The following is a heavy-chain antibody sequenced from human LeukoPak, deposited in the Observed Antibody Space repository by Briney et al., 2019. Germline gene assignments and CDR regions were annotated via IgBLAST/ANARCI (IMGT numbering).Heavy chain of an antibody. J-gene: IGHJ4*02. D-gene: IGHD6-6*01. V-gene: IGHV6-1*01. CDR2: TYYRSQWNT. Sequence: SQTLPLTCAISGDSVANNNVAWNWIRQSPSRGLEWLGRTYYRSQWNTYYAESVETRVSINPDTSKNQFSLQLNSVSLEDTAVYYCARGSSSSFDYWGQGTLVTVSS. CDR3: ARGSSSSFDY. CDR1: GDSVANNNVA.